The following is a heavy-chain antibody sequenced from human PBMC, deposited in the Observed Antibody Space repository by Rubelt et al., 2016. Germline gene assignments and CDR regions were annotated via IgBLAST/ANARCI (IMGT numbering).Heavy chain of an antibody. Sequence: QVQLVQSGAEVKKPGSSVKVSCKASGGTFSSYAISWVRQAPGQGLEWMGWISAYNGNTNYAQKLQGRVTRATDTSTSTAYMERRSLGSDDTAVYYCARLVGRSTSRTAYYYYYYMDVWGKGTTVTVSS. J-gene: IGHJ6*03. V-gene: IGHV1-18*01. CDR1: GGTFSSYA. D-gene: IGHD2-2*01. CDR3: ARLVGRSTSRTAYYYYYYMDV. CDR2: ISAYNGNT.